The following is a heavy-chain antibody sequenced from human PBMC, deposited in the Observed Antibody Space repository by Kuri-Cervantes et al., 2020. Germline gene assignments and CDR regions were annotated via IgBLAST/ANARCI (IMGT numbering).Heavy chain of an antibody. CDR3: AKFILEAFDI. CDR2: ISWNSGSI. J-gene: IGHJ3*02. V-gene: IGHV3-9*01. Sequence: SLKISCAASGFTFSSYDMHWVRQATGKGLEWVSGISWNSGSIGYADSGKGRFTISRDNAKNSLYLQMNSLRAEDTALYYCAKFILEAFDIWGQGTMVTVSS. CDR1: GFTFSSYD. D-gene: IGHD3-16*02.